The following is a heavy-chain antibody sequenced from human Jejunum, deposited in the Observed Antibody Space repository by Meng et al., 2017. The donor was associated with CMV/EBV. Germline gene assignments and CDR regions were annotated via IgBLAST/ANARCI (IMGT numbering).Heavy chain of an antibody. V-gene: IGHV3-74*01. CDR1: FSHFW. D-gene: IGHD2-2*01. CDR2: LSSDGHTT. J-gene: IGHJ4*02. Sequence: FSHFWMHWVRQAPGKGLLWVSRLSSDGHTTFYADSVKGRFTISRDNAKNTLYLQMDSLRVDDTAKYYCAKDLDMCPSCYLSALDYWGQGTPVTVSS. CDR3: AKDLDMCPSCYLSALDY.